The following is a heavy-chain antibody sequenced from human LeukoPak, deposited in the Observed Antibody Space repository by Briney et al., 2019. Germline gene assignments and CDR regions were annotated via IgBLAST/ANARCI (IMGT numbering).Heavy chain of an antibody. CDR3: AGSDTTGYSPREWDYWYFDL. CDR2: ISSSSSYR. J-gene: IGHJ2*01. V-gene: IGHV3-21*01. Sequence: GGSLRLSCAASGFTFSRYSMNWVRPAPGKGLEWVSSISSSSSYRYYVDSVKGRFTISRDNAKNSLYPQMNSLRAEDTAVYYCAGSDTTGYSPREWDYWYFDLWGRGTLVTVSS. CDR1: GFTFSRYS. D-gene: IGHD3-9*01.